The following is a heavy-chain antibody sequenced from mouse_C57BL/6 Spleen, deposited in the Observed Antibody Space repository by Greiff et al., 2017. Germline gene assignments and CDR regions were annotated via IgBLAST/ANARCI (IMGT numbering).Heavy chain of an antibody. J-gene: IGHJ2*01. CDR2: IYPGDGDT. D-gene: IGHD1-1*01. CDR3: ARWDYGSSH. CDR1: GYAFSSSW. Sequence: VKLQESGPELVKPGASVKISCKASGYAFSSSWMNWVKQRPGKGLEWIGRIYPGDGDTNYNGKFKGKATLTADKSSSTAYMQLSSLTSEDSAVYFCARWDYGSSHWGQGTTLTVSS. V-gene: IGHV1-82*01.